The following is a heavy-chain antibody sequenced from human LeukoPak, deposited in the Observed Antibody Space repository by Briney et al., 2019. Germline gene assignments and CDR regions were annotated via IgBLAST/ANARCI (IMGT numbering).Heavy chain of an antibody. CDR2: ISYDGSNK. CDR1: GFSLSNAW. J-gene: IGHJ6*03. D-gene: IGHD5-18*01. CDR3: ATDTAMVSSYYYYYYMDV. Sequence: QPGGSLRLSCAASGFSLSNAWVNWVRQAPGKGLEWVAVISYDGSNKYYADSVKGRFTISRDNSKNTLYLQMSSLRAEDTAVYYCATDTAMVSSYYYYYYMDVWGKGTTVTVSS. V-gene: IGHV3-30*03.